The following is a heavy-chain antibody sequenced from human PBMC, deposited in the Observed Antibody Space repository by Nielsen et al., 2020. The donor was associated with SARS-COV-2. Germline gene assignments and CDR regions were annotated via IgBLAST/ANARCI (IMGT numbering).Heavy chain of an antibody. CDR1: GGSISSGGYY. CDR3: ARIRGSYDAFDI. V-gene: IGHV4-39*01. CDR2: IYYSGST. J-gene: IGHJ3*02. D-gene: IGHD1-26*01. Sequence: SQTLSLTCAVSGGSISSGGYYWGWIRQPPGKGLEWIGSIYYSGSTYYNPSLKSRVTISVDTSKNQFSLKLSSVTAADTAVYYCARIRGSYDAFDIWGQGTMVTVSS.